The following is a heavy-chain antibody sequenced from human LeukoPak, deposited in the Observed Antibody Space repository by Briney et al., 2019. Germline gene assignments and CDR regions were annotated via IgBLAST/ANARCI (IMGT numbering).Heavy chain of an antibody. D-gene: IGHD3-10*01. CDR3: TTDLLLLWFGEQFTC. V-gene: IGHV3-21*03. CDR1: GFSFTTYA. J-gene: IGHJ6*04. Sequence: GGSLRLSCAATGFSFTTYAMNWVRQAPGKGLEWVSSIDSSRSYIFYADSVKGRFTISRDNAKNSLYLQMNSLKTEDTAVYYCTTDLLLLWFGEQFTCWGKGTTVTVSS. CDR2: IDSSRSYI.